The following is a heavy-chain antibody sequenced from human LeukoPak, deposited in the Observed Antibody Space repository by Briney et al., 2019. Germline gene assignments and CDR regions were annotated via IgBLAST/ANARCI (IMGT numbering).Heavy chain of an antibody. J-gene: IGHJ4*01. V-gene: IGHV3-48*04. CDR3: ARHAPTSSAFDY. D-gene: IGHD6-19*01. CDR2: IGSISSAI. CDR1: GFPFSSYS. Sequence: GSLRLSCAASGFPFSSYSMIWVRQAPGKGLEWVSYIGSISSAIYNAGSVEGRFTISRDNAKNSLYLQMNSLRAEDTAVYYCARHAPTSSAFDYWGHGTLVTVSS.